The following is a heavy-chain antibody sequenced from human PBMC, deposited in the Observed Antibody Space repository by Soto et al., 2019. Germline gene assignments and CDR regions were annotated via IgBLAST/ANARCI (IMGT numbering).Heavy chain of an antibody. V-gene: IGHV3-48*03. Sequence: GGSLRLSCAASGFTFSSYEMNWVRQAPGKGLEWVSYISSSGSTIYYADSVKGRFTISRDNAKNSLYLQMTSLRAEDTAVYYRASERQGGMDVWGKGTPVTVSS. J-gene: IGHJ6*04. CDR1: GFTFSSYE. CDR3: ASERQGGMDV. CDR2: ISSSGSTI.